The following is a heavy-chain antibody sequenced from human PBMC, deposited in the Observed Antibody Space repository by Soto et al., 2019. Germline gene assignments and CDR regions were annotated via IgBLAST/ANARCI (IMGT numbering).Heavy chain of an antibody. CDR3: ARTYSGSYYNWFDP. V-gene: IGHV3-23*01. J-gene: IGHJ5*02. CDR2: ISGSGGNT. Sequence: GGSLRLSCAASGFTFVNYAMTWVRQAPGKGLEWVSAISGSGGNTYYADSVKGRFTISRDNSKNTLYMQMNSLTAEDTAVYYCARTYSGSYYNWFDPWGQGTLVTVSS. CDR1: GFTFVNYA. D-gene: IGHD1-26*01.